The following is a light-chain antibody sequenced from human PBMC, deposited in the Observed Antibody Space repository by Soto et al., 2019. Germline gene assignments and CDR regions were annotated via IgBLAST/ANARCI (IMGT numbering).Light chain of an antibody. J-gene: IGKJ1*01. CDR2: AAS. Sequence: AIRMTQSPSSFSASAGDRVTITCRASQGISSYLAWYQQKPGKAPKLLIYAASSLQSGVPSRFSGSGSGTDFTLTISSLQPEDFATYYCQQSYSTPTWTFGQGTKVDIK. V-gene: IGKV1-8*01. CDR3: QQSYSTPTWT. CDR1: QGISSY.